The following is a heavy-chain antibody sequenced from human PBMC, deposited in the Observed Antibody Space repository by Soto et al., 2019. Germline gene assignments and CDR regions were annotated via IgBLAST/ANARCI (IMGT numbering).Heavy chain of an antibody. CDR3: VKERLGRGADY. V-gene: IGHV3-23*01. J-gene: IGHJ4*02. CDR2: IGGGGGST. CDR1: GFAFANYA. Sequence: EVQLLESGGDLVQPGGSLRLSCAASGFAFANYAMTWVRQAPGKGLEWVSTIGGGGGSTYYADPVKGRFTISRDNSKNTVYLQMNSLRAEDTAVYFCVKERLGRGADYWGQGTLVTVSS. D-gene: IGHD1-1*01.